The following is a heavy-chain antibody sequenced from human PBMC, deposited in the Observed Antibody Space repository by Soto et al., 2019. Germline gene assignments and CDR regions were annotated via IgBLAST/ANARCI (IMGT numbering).Heavy chain of an antibody. CDR1: EFTFS. CDR3: ARDLNWGFDH. CDR2: ITGSGTTT. Sequence: PGGSLRLSCVGSEFTFSMTWVRQAPGKGLEWVSYITGSGTTTRYADSVKGRFTLSRDNAKNSLFLDMNSLRDEDTAVYYCARDLNWGFDHWGRGTLVTVSS. D-gene: IGHD7-27*01. J-gene: IGHJ5*02. V-gene: IGHV3-48*02.